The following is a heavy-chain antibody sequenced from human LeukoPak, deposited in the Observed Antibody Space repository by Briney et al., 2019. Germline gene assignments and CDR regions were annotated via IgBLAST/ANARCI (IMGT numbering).Heavy chain of an antibody. D-gene: IGHD2-2*01. V-gene: IGHV4-34*01. CDR3: ARSLGRVPAAFYGMDV. CDR2: INHSGST. Sequence: PSETLSLTCAVYGGSFSGYYWSWIRQPPGKGLEWIGEINHSGSTNYNPSLKSRVTISVDTSKNQFSLKLSSVTAADTAVYYCARSLGRVPAAFYGMDVWGQGTTVTVSS. CDR1: GGSFSGYY. J-gene: IGHJ6*02.